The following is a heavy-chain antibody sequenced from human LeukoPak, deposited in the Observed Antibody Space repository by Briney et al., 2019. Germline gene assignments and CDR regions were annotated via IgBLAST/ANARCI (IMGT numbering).Heavy chain of an antibody. D-gene: IGHD6-13*01. J-gene: IGHJ1*01. CDR3: ARGDSSSWSSEYFQH. CDR1: GFTFSSYA. V-gene: IGHV3-30-3*01. CDR2: ISYDGSNK. Sequence: GGSLRLSCAASGFTFSSYAMPWVRQAPGKGLEWVAVISYDGSNKYYADSVKGRFTISRDNSKNTLYLQMNSLRAEDTAVYYCARGDSSSWSSEYFQHWGQGTLVTVSS.